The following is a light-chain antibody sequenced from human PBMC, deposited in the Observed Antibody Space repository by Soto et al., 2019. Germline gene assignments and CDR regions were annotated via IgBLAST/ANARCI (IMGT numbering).Light chain of an antibody. CDR3: QHHDSYSPSWP. CDR1: QNINEY. Sequence: DIQMTQSPSTLSASVGDRVTITCRAIQNINEYLAWYQQKPGKAPKLLIYMASSLESEVPSRFSGSGSGTEFTLTIRSLQPDDSATYYCQHHDSYSPSWPFGQGTKVDIK. J-gene: IGKJ1*01. V-gene: IGKV1-5*03. CDR2: MAS.